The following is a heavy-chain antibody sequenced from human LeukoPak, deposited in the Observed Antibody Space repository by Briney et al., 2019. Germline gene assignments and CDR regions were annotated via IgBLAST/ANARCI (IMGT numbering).Heavy chain of an antibody. D-gene: IGHD3-10*01. CDR3: ARAPDALWFGELLF. V-gene: IGHV3-30*19. Sequence: GGSLRLSCVASGFTFSDKWMSWVRQAPGKGLEWVAVISYDGSNKYYADSVKGRFTISRDNSKNTLYLQMNTLRPEDTAVYYCARAPDALWFGELLFGGQGTLVTVSS. CDR2: ISYDGSNK. CDR1: GFTFSDKW. J-gene: IGHJ4*02.